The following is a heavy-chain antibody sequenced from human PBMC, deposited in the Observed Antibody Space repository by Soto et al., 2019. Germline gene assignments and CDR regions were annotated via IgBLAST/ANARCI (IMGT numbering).Heavy chain of an antibody. Sequence: VSVKVSCKASGYTFTSYAMHWVRQAPGQRLEWMGWINAGNGNTKYSQKFQGRVTITRDTSASTAYMELSSLRSEDTAVYYCARWGDYVWFDPWGQGTLVTVSS. CDR2: INAGNGNT. J-gene: IGHJ5*02. V-gene: IGHV1-3*01. CDR1: GYTFTSYA. CDR3: ARWGDYVWFDP. D-gene: IGHD4-17*01.